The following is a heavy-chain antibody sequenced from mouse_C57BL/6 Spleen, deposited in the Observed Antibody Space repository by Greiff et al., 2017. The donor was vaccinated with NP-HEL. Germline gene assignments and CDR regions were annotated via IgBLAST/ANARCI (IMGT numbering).Heavy chain of an antibody. CDR3: ARDDYGPGY. J-gene: IGHJ2*01. V-gene: IGHV1-76*01. Sequence: VQLQQSGAELVRPGASVKLSCKASGYTFTDYYINWVKQRPGQGLEWIARIYPGSGNTYYNEKFKGKATLTAEKSSSTAYMQLSSLTSEDSAVYFCARDDYGPGYWGQGTTLTVSS. CDR2: IYPGSGNT. CDR1: GYTFTDYY. D-gene: IGHD2-4*01.